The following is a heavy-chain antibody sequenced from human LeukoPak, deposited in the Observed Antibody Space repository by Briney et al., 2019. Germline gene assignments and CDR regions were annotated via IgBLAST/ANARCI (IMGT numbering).Heavy chain of an antibody. D-gene: IGHD3-22*01. CDR1: GFTFTNNW. V-gene: IGHV3-23*01. CDR3: AKRGVVIRVILVGFHKEAYYFDS. J-gene: IGHJ4*02. CDR2: ISGSGGGT. Sequence: PGGSLRLSCVASGFTFTNNWMTWFRQAPGKGLEWVAGISGSGGGTKYADSVKGRFTISRDNPKNTLYLQMNSLRAEDTAVYFCAKRGVVIRVILVGFHKEAYYFDSWGQGALVTVSS.